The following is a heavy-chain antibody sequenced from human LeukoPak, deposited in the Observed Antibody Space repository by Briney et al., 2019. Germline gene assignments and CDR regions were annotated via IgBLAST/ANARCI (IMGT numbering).Heavy chain of an antibody. Sequence: GGSLRLSCAASGFTFSSYAMSWVRQAPGKRLEWVSSIGGSGGSTYYADSVKGRFTISRDNSKNTLYMQMNSLRAEDTAVYYCTKEVAAAGYFDYWGQGTLVTVSS. CDR3: TKEVAAAGYFDY. CDR1: GFTFSSYA. CDR2: IGGSGGST. D-gene: IGHD6-13*01. V-gene: IGHV3-23*01. J-gene: IGHJ4*02.